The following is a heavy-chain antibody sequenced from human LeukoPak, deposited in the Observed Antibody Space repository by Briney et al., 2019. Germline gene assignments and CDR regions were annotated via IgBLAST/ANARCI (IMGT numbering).Heavy chain of an antibody. CDR2: IYYSGST. V-gene: IGHV4-34*01. J-gene: IGHJ5*02. D-gene: IGHD6-13*01. Sequence: SETLSLTCAVYGGSFSGYYWSWIRQPPGKGLEWIGSIYYSGSTYYNPSLKSRVTISVDTSKNQFSLKLSSVTAADTAVYYCARDRLAAAGTNWFDPWGQGTLVTVSS. CDR1: GGSFSGYY. CDR3: ARDRLAAAGTNWFDP.